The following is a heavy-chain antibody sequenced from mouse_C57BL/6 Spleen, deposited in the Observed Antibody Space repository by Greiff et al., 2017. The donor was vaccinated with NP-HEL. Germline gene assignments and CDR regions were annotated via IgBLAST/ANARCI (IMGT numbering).Heavy chain of an antibody. V-gene: IGHV14-1*01. J-gene: IGHJ4*01. D-gene: IGHD2-3*01. CDR2: IDPEDGDT. CDR3: TTPIYDGLLGAMDY. CDR1: GFNIKDYY. Sequence: EVQLQQSGAELVRPGASVKLSCTASGFNIKDYYMHWVKQRPEQGLEWIGRIDPEDGDTEYAPKFQGKATMTADTSSNTAYLQLSSLTSEDTAVYYCTTPIYDGLLGAMDYWGQGTSVTVSS.